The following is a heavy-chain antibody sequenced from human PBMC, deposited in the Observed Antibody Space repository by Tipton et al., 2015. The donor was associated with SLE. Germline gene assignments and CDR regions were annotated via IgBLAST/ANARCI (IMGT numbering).Heavy chain of an antibody. CDR1: GGSFSGYY. V-gene: IGHV4-34*11. CDR2: IYYSGST. J-gene: IGHJ4*02. Sequence: TLSLTCAVYGGSFSGYYWTWIRQPPRKGLESIGYIYYSGSTNYNPSLKSRVTISVDTSKNQFSLKLSSVTAADTAVYYCARGNYGNVWGQGTLVTVSS. D-gene: IGHD1-7*01. CDR3: ARGNYGNV.